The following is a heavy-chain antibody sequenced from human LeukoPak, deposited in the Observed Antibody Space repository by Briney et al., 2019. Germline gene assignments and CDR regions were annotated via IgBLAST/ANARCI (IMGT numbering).Heavy chain of an antibody. Sequence: GASVKVSCKASGYTFTSYYIHWVRQAPGQGLEWMGIINPSGGSTSYAQKFQGRVTMTRDTSTSTVYVELSSLRSEDTAVYYCAGVFFCSGGSCYRNDAFDIWGQGTMVTVSS. D-gene: IGHD2-15*01. CDR3: AGVFFCSGGSCYRNDAFDI. CDR1: GYTFTSYY. J-gene: IGHJ3*02. V-gene: IGHV1-46*01. CDR2: INPSGGST.